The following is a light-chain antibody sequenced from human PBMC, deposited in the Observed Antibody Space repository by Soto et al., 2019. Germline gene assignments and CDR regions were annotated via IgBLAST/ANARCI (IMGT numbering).Light chain of an antibody. Sequence: DIQMTQSPSSLPASVGDRVTITCRASQGISKSLAWYQQKPAKVPKLLIYAASTLQSGVPSRFSGSGSGTDFTLTISSLQPADAATYYCQEYNSAPWTFGQGTKVEIK. CDR3: QEYNSAPWT. CDR2: AAS. V-gene: IGKV1-27*01. J-gene: IGKJ1*01. CDR1: QGISKS.